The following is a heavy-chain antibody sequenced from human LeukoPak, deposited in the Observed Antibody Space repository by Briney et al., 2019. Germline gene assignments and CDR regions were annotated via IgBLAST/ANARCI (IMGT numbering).Heavy chain of an antibody. D-gene: IGHD3-22*01. V-gene: IGHV1-46*01. Sequence: GASVKVSCKASGYTFTSYYMHWVRQAPGQGLEWMGIINPSGGSTSYAQKFQGRVTMTRDTSTSTVYMELSSLRSEDTAVYYCASYYYDSSGYTGVGAFGIWGQGTMVTVSS. CDR3: ASYYYDSSGYTGVGAFGI. CDR1: GYTFTSYY. CDR2: INPSGGST. J-gene: IGHJ3*02.